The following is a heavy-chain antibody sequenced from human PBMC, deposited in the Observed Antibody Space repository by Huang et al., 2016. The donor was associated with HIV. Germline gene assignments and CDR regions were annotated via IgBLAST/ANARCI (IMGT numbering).Heavy chain of an antibody. Sequence: QVQLRQWGAGLVKPSETLSLTCAVHGGSFSGYYLTWIRQSPGKGWEWIGELKHIGKTNYQPSLKSGFTISKDTAKNQFSLQLTALSAADTGVYFCAREKAADSAWYGVYYFDYWGEGALVTVTS. J-gene: IGHJ4*02. CDR2: LKHIGKT. V-gene: IGHV4-34*01. D-gene: IGHD6-19*01. CDR3: AREKAADSAWYGVYYFDY. CDR1: GGSFSGYY.